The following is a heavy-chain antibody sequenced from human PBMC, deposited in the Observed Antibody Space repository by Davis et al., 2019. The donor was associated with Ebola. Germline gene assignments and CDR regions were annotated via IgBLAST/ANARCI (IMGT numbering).Heavy chain of an antibody. CDR3: ARGHPLDDIVVVPAPDY. CDR1: GYTFTSYG. CDR2: ISAYNGNT. J-gene: IGHJ4*02. D-gene: IGHD2-2*01. V-gene: IGHV1-18*01. Sequence: ASVKVSCKASGYTFTSYGISWVRQAPGQGLEWMGWISAYNGNTNYAQKLQGRVTMTTDTSTSTAYMELRSLRSDDTAVYYCARGHPLDDIVVVPAPDYWGQGTLVTVSS.